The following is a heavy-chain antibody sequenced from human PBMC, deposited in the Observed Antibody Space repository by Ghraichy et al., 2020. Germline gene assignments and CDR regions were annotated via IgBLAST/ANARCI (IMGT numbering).Heavy chain of an antibody. CDR1: GGSISSYY. Sequence: SETLSLTCTVSGGSISSYYWSWIRQPPGKGLEWIGYIYYSGSTNYNPSLKSRVTISVDTSKNQFSLQLSSVTAADTAVYYCARDERKVGCSSTSCYYYYYMDVWGKGTTVTVSS. CDR2: IYYSGST. J-gene: IGHJ6*03. D-gene: IGHD2-2*01. V-gene: IGHV4-59*01. CDR3: ARDERKVGCSSTSCYYYYYMDV.